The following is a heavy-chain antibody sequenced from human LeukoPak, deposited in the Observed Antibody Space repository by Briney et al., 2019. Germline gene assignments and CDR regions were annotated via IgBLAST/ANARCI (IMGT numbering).Heavy chain of an antibody. V-gene: IGHV4-34*01. CDR2: INHSGST. J-gene: IGHJ5*02. CDR3: ARGYCGGDCYHDNWFDP. D-gene: IGHD2-21*02. CDR1: GGSFSGYY. Sequence: SETLSLTCAVYGGSFSGYYWSWIRQPPGKGLEWIGEINHSGSTNCNPSLKSRVTISVDTSKNQFSLKLSSVTAADTAVYYCARGYCGGDCYHDNWFDPWGQGTLVTVSS.